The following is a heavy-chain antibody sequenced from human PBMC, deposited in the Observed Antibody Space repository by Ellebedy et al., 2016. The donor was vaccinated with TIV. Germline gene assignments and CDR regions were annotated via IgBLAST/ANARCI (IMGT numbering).Heavy chain of an antibody. D-gene: IGHD2-21*01. CDR3: ARGRLTDAFDI. CDR1: GYSFASFD. V-gene: IGHV1-8*01. CDR2: MNPNSGTS. Sequence: AASVKVSCKAPGYSFASFDIHWVRQAAGHGLEWMGWMNPNSGTSGYTQKFQGRLTITRNISISTAYMDLSSLTSEDTAVYYCARGRLTDAFDIWGQGTMVTVSS. J-gene: IGHJ3*02.